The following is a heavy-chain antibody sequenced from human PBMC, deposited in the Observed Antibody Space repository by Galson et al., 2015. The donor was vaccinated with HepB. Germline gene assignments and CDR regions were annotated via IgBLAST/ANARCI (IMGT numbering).Heavy chain of an antibody. V-gene: IGHV3-30*18. CDR1: GFTFSSYG. CDR2: ISYDGSNK. CDR3: AKDPGRASGSYYPRTNGMDV. D-gene: IGHD3-10*01. J-gene: IGHJ6*02. Sequence: SLRLSCAASGFTFSSYGMHWVRQAPGKGLEWVAVISYDGSNKYYADSVKGRFTISRDNSKNTLYLQMNSLRAEDTAVYYCAKDPGRASGSYYPRTNGMDVWGQGTTVTVSS.